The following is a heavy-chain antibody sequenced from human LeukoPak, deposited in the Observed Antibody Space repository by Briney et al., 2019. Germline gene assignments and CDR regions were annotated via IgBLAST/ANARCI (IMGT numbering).Heavy chain of an antibody. J-gene: IGHJ6*04. Sequence: PSDTLSLTCAVSGYSISSSNWWGWIRQPPGKGLEWIGYIYYSGSTYYNPSPKSRVTMSVDTSKNQFSLKLSSVTAVDTAVYYCARNAPGYSSGWPVPPYYYGMDVWGKGTTVTVSS. V-gene: IGHV4-28*01. CDR3: ARNAPGYSSGWPVPPYYYGMDV. D-gene: IGHD6-19*01. CDR1: GYSISSSNW. CDR2: IYYSGST.